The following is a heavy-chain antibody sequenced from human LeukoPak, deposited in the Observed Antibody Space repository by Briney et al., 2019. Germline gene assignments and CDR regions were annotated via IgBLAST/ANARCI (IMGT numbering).Heavy chain of an antibody. Sequence: GGSLRLSCAASGFTVRNNYMSWVRQAPGKGLEWVANIGQDGSEKYYVDSVKGRFTISRDNAKNSLYLQMNSLRAEDTAVYYCAREAANWGQGTLVTVSS. CDR3: AREAAN. J-gene: IGHJ4*02. CDR1: GFTVRNNY. CDR2: IGQDGSEK. V-gene: IGHV3-7*05.